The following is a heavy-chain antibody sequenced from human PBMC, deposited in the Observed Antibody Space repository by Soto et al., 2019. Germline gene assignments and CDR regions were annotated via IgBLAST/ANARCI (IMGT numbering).Heavy chain of an antibody. V-gene: IGHV3-30-3*02. CDR2: ISYDGSNK. CDR1: GFTFSSYA. CDR3: AKSRNMDGNSGLFGPISYYFDY. J-gene: IGHJ4*02. Sequence: GGSLRLSCAASGFTFSSYAMHWVRQAPGKGLEWVAVISYDGSNKYYADSVQGRFTISRDNSKNTLYLQMNSLRAEDTAVYYCAKSRNMDGNSGLFGPISYYFDYWGQGALVTVSS. D-gene: IGHD6-19*01.